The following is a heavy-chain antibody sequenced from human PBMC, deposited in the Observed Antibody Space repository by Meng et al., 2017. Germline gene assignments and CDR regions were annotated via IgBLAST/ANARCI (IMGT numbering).Heavy chain of an antibody. CDR2: IIPILGIA. D-gene: IGHD5-24*01. V-gene: IGHV1-69*02. J-gene: IGHJ4*02. Sequence: SVKVSCKASGGTFSSYTISWVRQAPGQGLEWMGRIIPILGIANYAQKFQGRVTITADKSTSTAYMELSSLRSEDTAVYYCARADARWLQFQPPLDWGQGTLVTVSS. CDR3: ARADARWLQFQPPLD. CDR1: GGTFSSYT.